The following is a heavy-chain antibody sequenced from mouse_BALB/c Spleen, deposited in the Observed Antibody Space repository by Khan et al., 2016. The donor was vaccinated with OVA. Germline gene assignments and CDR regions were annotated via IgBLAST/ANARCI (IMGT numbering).Heavy chain of an antibody. CDR2: INSNGGST. J-gene: IGHJ2*01. CDR3: ARMARSTN. D-gene: IGHD1-3*01. V-gene: IGHV5-6-3*01. CDR1: GFTFSSYG. Sequence: EVELVESGGGLVQPGGSLKLSCAASGFTFSSYGMSWVRQTPDKRLELVATINSNGGSTYYPDSVNGSFTTPSDNAKNTLYLQMSSLESEDKAVYYCARMARSTNWGQGTTLTVSS.